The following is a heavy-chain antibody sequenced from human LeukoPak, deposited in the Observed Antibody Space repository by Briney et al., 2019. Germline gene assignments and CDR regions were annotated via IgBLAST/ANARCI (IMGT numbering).Heavy chain of an antibody. CDR2: ISANGASGGSI. J-gene: IGHJ5*02. D-gene: IGHD1-1*01. Sequence: PGGSLRLSCAASGFTISSYAMSWLRQAPGKGPERVAGISANGASGGSIHYADSVKGRFTVSRDDSKNTLYLQMNSLRAEDTAVYSCAKTPRDGYGQFNWFDPWGQGTLVTVSS. CDR1: GFTISSYA. CDR3: AKTPRDGYGQFNWFDP. V-gene: IGHV3-23*01.